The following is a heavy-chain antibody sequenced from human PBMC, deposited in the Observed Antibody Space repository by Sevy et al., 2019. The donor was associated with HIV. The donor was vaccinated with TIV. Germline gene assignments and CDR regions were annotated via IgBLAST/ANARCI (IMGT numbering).Heavy chain of an antibody. V-gene: IGHV4-59*13. D-gene: IGHD4-17*01. J-gene: IGHJ4*02. CDR1: GGSISSYF. CDR3: ARDDSVNPRVVVY. CDR2: IYYTGTT. Sequence: SETLSLTCSVSGGSISSYFWGWIRQPPGKGLEWLGNIYYTGTTSYNPSLKNRVTISLDTSKSHCSLKLTSVTAADTAVYYCARDDSVNPRVVVYWGQGTLVTVSS.